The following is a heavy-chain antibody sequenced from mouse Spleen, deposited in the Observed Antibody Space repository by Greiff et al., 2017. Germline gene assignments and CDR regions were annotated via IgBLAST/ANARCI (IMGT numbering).Heavy chain of an antibody. CDR1: GYAFSSYW. CDR2: IYPGDGDT. CDR3: ARRAYRYDGRGYAMDY. D-gene: IGHD2-14*01. V-gene: IGHV1-80*01. Sequence: QVQLQQSGAELVKPGASVKISCKASGYAFSSYWMNWVKQRPGKGLEWIGQIYPGDGDTNYNGKFKGKATLTADKSSSTAYMQLSSLTSEDSAVYYCARRAYRYDGRGYAMDYWGQGTSVTVSS. J-gene: IGHJ4*01.